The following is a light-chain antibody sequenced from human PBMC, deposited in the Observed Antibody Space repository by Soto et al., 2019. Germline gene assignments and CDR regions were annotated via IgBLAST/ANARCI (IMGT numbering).Light chain of an antibody. CDR3: ISHAGTSNV. CDR2: EVN. CDR1: SSDVGATYY. Sequence: QSALTQPPSASGSLGQSVAISCTGTSSDVGATYYVSWYQHHSGKAPKLLLFEVNKRPSGVPDRFSGSKSGNTASLTVSVLQADDEADYYCISHAGTSNVLGTGTKLTFL. J-gene: IGLJ1*01. V-gene: IGLV2-8*01.